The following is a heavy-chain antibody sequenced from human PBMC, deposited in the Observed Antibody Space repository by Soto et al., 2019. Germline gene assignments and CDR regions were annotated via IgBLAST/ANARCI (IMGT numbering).Heavy chain of an antibody. V-gene: IGHV3-74*01. D-gene: IGHD1-1*01. J-gene: IGHJ4*02. CDR2: INDYGTTI. Sequence: EVQLVESGGGLVQSGGSLRLSCAASGFTLGNYWMHWVRQAPGKGLVWVSRINDYGTTINYAESVEGRFIISRDDAKSEVYLQMNNLGAEDSAVCYCARGGLEPFDYWGQGALVTVSS. CDR3: ARGGLEPFDY. CDR1: GFTLGNYW.